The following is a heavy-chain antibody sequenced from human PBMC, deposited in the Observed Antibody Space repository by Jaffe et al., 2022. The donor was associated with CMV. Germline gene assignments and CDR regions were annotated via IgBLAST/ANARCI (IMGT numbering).Heavy chain of an antibody. V-gene: IGHV2-70*01. Sequence: QVTLRESGPALVKPTQTLTLTCTFSGFSLSTSGMCVSWIRQPPGKALEWLALIDWDDDKYYSTSLKTRLTISKDTSKNQVVLTMTNMDPVDTATYYCARDRLSGSGYHTYYYYGMDVWGQGTTVTVSS. D-gene: IGHD3-22*01. CDR1: GFSLSTSGMC. CDR2: IDWDDDK. J-gene: IGHJ6*02. CDR3: ARDRLSGSGYHTYYYYGMDV.